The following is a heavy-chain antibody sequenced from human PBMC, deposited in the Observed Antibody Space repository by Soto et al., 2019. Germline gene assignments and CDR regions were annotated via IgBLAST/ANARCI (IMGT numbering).Heavy chain of an antibody. CDR1: GGSISSYY. D-gene: IGHD3-22*01. J-gene: IGHJ4*02. V-gene: IGHV4-59*01. CDR2: IYYSGST. Sequence: SETLSLTCTVSGGSISSYYWSWIRQPPGKGLEWIGYIYYSGSTNYNPSLKSRVTISVDTSKNQFSLKLSSVTAADTAVYYCARTLYYYDSSYYFDYWGQGTLVTVSS. CDR3: ARTLYYYDSSYYFDY.